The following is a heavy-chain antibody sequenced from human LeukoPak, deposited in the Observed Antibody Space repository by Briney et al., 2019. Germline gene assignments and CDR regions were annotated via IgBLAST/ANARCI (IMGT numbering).Heavy chain of an antibody. V-gene: IGHV3-72*01. CDR1: GFTFSDHY. CDR3: ASTVYSSSWYDFQL. CDR2: IKNKANSYTT. D-gene: IGHD6-13*01. Sequence: GGSLRPSCAASGFTFSDHYMDWVRQAPGKGLEWVGRIKNKANSYTTEYAASVKGRFTISRDDSKNSLYLQMNSLKTEDTAVYYCASTVYSSSWYDFQLWGQGTLVTVSS. J-gene: IGHJ1*01.